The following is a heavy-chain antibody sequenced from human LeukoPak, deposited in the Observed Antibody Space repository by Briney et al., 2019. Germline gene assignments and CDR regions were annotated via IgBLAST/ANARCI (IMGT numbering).Heavy chain of an antibody. Sequence: GESLKISCKGTGYNFANDWIGWVRQMPGKGLEWMGVIYPRDSRTTYSPSFQDQVTISADKSISTAYLQWTSLKASDTAMYYCARHLSDITSSPNYWGPGTLVTVSS. V-gene: IGHV5-51*01. J-gene: IGHJ4*02. CDR1: GYNFANDW. D-gene: IGHD2-2*01. CDR2: IYPRDSRT. CDR3: ARHLSDITSSPNY.